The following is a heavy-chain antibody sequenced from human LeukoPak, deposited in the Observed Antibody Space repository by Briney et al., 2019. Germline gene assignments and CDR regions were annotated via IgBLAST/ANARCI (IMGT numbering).Heavy chain of an antibody. D-gene: IGHD3-10*01. J-gene: IGHJ5*02. CDR3: ARDNKGAMVRGVSNWFDP. V-gene: IGHV4-31*03. CDR1: GGSISSGGYY. Sequence: PSQTLSLTCTVSGGSISSGGYYWRWIRQHPGKGLEWIGYIYYSGSTYYNPSLKSRVTISVDTSKNQFSLKLSSVTAADTAVYYCARDNKGAMVRGVSNWFDPWGQGTLVAVSS. CDR2: IYYSGST.